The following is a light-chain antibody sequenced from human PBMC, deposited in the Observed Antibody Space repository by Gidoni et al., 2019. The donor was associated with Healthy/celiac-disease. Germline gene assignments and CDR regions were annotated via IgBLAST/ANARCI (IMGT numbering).Light chain of an antibody. CDR1: QSVSSN. V-gene: IGKV3-15*01. CDR2: GAS. Sequence: ERVMTQSPATLSVSPGERATLSCRASQSVSSNLAWYQQKPGQAPRLLIYGASTRATGIPARFSGSGSGTEFTLTISSLQSEDFAVYSCQQYNNWPRTFGQGTKVEIK. J-gene: IGKJ1*01. CDR3: QQYNNWPRT.